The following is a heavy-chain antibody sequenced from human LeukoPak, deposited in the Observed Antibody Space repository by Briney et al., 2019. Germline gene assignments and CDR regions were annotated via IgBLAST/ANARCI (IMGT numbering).Heavy chain of an antibody. J-gene: IGHJ3*02. CDR2: INYSGTT. CDR1: GGSISPYY. Sequence: PSQTLSLTCTVSGGSISPYYWSWMRQPPGKGLEWFGYINYSGTTDSNPSLKSRVTISVDTSKNQFSLKLRSVTAADTAVYYCVRHEYARRGAFDIWGQGTMVTVSS. CDR3: VRHEYARRGAFDI. V-gene: IGHV4-59*08. D-gene: IGHD2/OR15-2a*01.